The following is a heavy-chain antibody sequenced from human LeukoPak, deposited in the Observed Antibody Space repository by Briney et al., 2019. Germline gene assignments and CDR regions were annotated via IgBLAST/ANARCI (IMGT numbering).Heavy chain of an antibody. D-gene: IGHD3-22*01. CDR2: IYYSGST. CDR3: VRQGYYYDSSGYQLYYFDY. V-gene: IGHV4-39*01. Sequence: PSETLSLTCTVSGGSISSSSYYWGWIRQPPGKGLEWIGSIYYSGSTYYNPSLKSRVTISVDTSKNQFSLKLSSVTAAGTAVYYCVRQGYYYDSSGYQLYYFDYWGQGTLVTVSS. CDR1: GGSISSSSYY. J-gene: IGHJ4*02.